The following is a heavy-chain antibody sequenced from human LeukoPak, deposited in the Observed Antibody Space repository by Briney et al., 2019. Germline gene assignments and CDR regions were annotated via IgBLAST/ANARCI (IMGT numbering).Heavy chain of an antibody. Sequence: SQTLSLTCTVSGGSISSGSYYWSWIRQPAGKGLEWIGRIYTSGSTNYNPSLKSRVTISVDTSKNQFSLKLSSVTAADTAVYYCARRRGSYHMYYFDYWGQGTLVTVSS. CDR3: ARRRGSYHMYYFDY. V-gene: IGHV4-61*02. J-gene: IGHJ4*02. D-gene: IGHD1-26*01. CDR2: IYTSGST. CDR1: GGSISSGSYY.